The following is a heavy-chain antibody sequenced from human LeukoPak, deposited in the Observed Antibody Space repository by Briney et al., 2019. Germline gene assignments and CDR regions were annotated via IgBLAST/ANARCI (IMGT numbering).Heavy chain of an antibody. V-gene: IGHV1-69*13. CDR3: ARAGRWVRAFDI. CDR2: IIPIFGTA. CDR1: GGTFSSYA. D-gene: IGHD4-23*01. Sequence: ASVKVSCKASGGTFSSYAISWVRQAPGQGLEWMGGIIPIFGTANYAQKFQGRVTITADESTSTAYMELSSLRSEDTAVHYCARAGRWVRAFDIWGQGTMVTVSS. J-gene: IGHJ3*02.